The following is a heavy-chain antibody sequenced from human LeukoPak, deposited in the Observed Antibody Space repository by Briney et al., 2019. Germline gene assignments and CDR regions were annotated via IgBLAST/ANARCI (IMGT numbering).Heavy chain of an antibody. CDR3: ARRGIPVAGLDY. J-gene: IGHJ4*02. CDR2: IYHSGNT. V-gene: IGHV4-59*08. CDR1: GGSISGYY. Sequence: PSETLSLTCTVFGGSISGYYWSWIRQPPGKGLEWIGYIYHSGNTNYNPSLRSRVTISVDTSRNQFSLNLSSVTAADTAVYYCARRGIPVAGLDYWGQGSLVAVSS. D-gene: IGHD6-19*01.